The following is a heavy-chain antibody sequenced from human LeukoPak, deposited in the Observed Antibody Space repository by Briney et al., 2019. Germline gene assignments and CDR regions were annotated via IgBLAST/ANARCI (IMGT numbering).Heavy chain of an antibody. CDR3: ARRGVVITLDY. CDR1: GFTVSSNY. V-gene: IGHV3-53*01. Sequence: GGSLRLSCAASGFTVSSNYMSWVRQAPGKGLEWVSVIYSGGSTYYADSVKGRFTISRDNSKNTLYLQMNSLRAEDTAVYYCARRGVVITLDYWGQGTLVTVSS. J-gene: IGHJ4*02. D-gene: IGHD3-3*01. CDR2: IYSGGST.